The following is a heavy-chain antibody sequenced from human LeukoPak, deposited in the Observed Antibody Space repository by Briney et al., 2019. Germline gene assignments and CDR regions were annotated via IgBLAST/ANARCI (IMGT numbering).Heavy chain of an antibody. J-gene: IGHJ4*02. CDR3: ARSDYYDSSGNYYFDY. V-gene: IGHV3-7*01. Sequence: GGSLRLPCAVSGFTFSSYWMSWVRQAPGKGLEWVANIKQGGIEKNYVDSVKGRFTISRDNAKNSLYLQMNSLRDEDTAMYYCARSDYYDSSGNYYFDYWGQGTLVTVSA. CDR1: GFTFSSYW. CDR2: IKQGGIEK. D-gene: IGHD3-22*01.